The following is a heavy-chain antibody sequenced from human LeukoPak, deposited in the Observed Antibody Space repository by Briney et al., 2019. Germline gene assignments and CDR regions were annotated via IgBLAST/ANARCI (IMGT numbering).Heavy chain of an antibody. CDR1: GGSISSSSYY. J-gene: IGHJ4*02. V-gene: IGHV4-39*01. Sequence: PSETLSLTCTVSGGSISSSSYYWGWIRQPPGKGLEWIGSIYYSGSTYYNPSLKSRVTISVDTSKSQFSLKLSSVTAADTAVYYCASLQTYYYDSSGQFDYWGQGTLVTVSS. CDR3: ASLQTYYYDSSGQFDY. D-gene: IGHD3-22*01. CDR2: IYYSGST.